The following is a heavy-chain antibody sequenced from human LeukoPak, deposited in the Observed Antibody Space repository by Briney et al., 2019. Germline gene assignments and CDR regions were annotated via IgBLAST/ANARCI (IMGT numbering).Heavy chain of an antibody. CDR1: GFTFSSYG. CDR3: ARESGYHGSGFDP. Sequence: GGSLRLSCAASGFTFSSYGMSWVRQAPGKGLVWVSRIKSDGSSTSYADSVKGRFTISRDNAKNTLYLQMNSLRDEDTAVYYCARESGYHGSGFDPWGQGTLVTVSS. CDR2: IKSDGSST. J-gene: IGHJ5*02. D-gene: IGHD3-10*01. V-gene: IGHV3-74*01.